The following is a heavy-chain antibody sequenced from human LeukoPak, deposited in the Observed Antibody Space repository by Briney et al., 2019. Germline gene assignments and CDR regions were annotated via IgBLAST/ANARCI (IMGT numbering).Heavy chain of an antibody. Sequence: ASVKVSCKASGYTFTSYYMHWVRQAPGQGLEWMGWINPNSGGTNYAQKFQGWVTMTRDTSISTAYMELSRLRSDDTAVYYCARSLGVAVAGTDYYGMGVWGQGTTVTVSS. V-gene: IGHV1-2*04. CDR1: GYTFTSYY. D-gene: IGHD6-19*01. J-gene: IGHJ6*02. CDR2: INPNSGGT. CDR3: ARSLGVAVAGTDYYGMGV.